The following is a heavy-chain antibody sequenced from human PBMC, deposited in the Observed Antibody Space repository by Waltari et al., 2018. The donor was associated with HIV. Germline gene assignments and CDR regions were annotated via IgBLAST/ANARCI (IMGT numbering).Heavy chain of an antibody. CDR1: GGTFSSYA. D-gene: IGHD2-8*02. CDR2: IIPIFDTT. Sequence: QVQLVQSGAEVKKPGSSVKASCMASGGTFSSYAFNWVRQAPGQGLEWLGGIIPIFDTTNYAQKFQGRVRITADEATGTAYMELSSLRSEDTAVYYCARASGDYSFYYAMDVWGQGTTVTVSS. CDR3: ARASGDYSFYYAMDV. V-gene: IGHV1-69*01. J-gene: IGHJ6*02.